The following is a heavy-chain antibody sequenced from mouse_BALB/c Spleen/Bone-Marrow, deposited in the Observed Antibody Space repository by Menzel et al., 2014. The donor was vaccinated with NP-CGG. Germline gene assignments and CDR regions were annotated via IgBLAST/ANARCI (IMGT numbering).Heavy chain of an antibody. J-gene: IGHJ2*01. CDR1: AYSITSDYG. CDR2: IHYSGNT. Sequence: EVMLVESGPDLVKPSQSVSLTCTVTAYSITSDYGWHWIRQFPGNRLEWMAYIHYSGNTDYNPSLKSRISITRDTSKNQFFLQLNSVTTEDTATYYCAGETAIVADFDYWGQGTTLTVSS. CDR3: AGETAIVADFDY. V-gene: IGHV3-1*02. D-gene: IGHD1-1*01.